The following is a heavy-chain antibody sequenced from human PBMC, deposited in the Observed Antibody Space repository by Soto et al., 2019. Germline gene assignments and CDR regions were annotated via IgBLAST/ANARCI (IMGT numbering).Heavy chain of an antibody. J-gene: IGHJ4*02. CDR2: ISGSGGST. CDR1: GFTFSSYA. V-gene: IGHV3-23*01. Sequence: GGPLRLSCAASGFTFSSYAMSWVRQAPGKGLEWVSAISGSGGSTYYADSVKGRFTISRDNSKNTLYLQMNSLRAEDTAVYYCAKGGVEGDYAEFDYWGQGTLVTVSS. CDR3: AKGGVEGDYAEFDY. D-gene: IGHD4-17*01.